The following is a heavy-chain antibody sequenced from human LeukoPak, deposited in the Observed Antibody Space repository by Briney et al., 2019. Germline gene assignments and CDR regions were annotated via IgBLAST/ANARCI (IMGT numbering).Heavy chain of an antibody. J-gene: IGHJ4*02. V-gene: IGHV4-34*01. CDR2: INHSGST. D-gene: IGHD2-2*01. CDR3: AREKGYCSSTSCFRRRNGFDY. CDR1: GGSFSGYY. Sequence: SETLSLTCAVYGGSFSGYYWSWIRQPPGKGLEWIGEINHSGSTNYNPSLKSRVTISVDTSKNQFSLKLSSGTAADTAVYYCAREKGYCSSTSCFRRRNGFDYWGQGTLVTVSS.